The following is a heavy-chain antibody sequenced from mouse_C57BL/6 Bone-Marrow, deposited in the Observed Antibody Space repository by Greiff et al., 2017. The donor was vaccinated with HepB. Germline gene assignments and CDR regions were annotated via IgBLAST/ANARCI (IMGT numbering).Heavy chain of an antibody. CDR3: AMDPLAYYAMDY. Sequence: QVQLKQPGAELVKPGASVKVSCKASGYTFTSYWMHWVKQRPGQGLEWIGRIHPSDSDTNYNQKFKGKATLTVDKSSSTAYMQLSSLTSEDSAVYYCAMDPLAYYAMDYWGQGTSVTVSS. CDR1: GYTFTSYW. V-gene: IGHV1-74*01. CDR2: IHPSDSDT. J-gene: IGHJ4*01.